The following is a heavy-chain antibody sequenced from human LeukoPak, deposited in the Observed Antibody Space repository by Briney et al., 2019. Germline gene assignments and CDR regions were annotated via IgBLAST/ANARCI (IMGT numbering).Heavy chain of an antibody. J-gene: IGHJ4*02. CDR1: GFTFNTYW. V-gene: IGHV3-74*01. D-gene: IGHD1-1*01. Sequence: GGSLRLSCAASGFTFNTYWMYWVRQAPGKGLVWVSHINSDGSIVNYGDSVKGRFTISRDDAKNTLYLQMNSLRADDTALYFCSRGRNWDDGDYWGQGTLVTVSS. CDR3: SRGRNWDDGDY. CDR2: INSDGSIV.